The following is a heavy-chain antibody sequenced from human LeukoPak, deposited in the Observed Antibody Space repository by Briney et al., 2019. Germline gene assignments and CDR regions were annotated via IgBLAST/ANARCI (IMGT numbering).Heavy chain of an antibody. CDR2: INPSGGST. V-gene: IGHV1-46*01. CDR1: GYTFTSYY. Sequence: ASVKVSCKASGYTFTSYYMHRVRQAPGQGLEWMGIINPSGGSTSYAQKFQGRVTMTRDTSTSTVYMELSSLRSEDTAVYYCARPGIQLWLSHWGQGTLVTVSS. D-gene: IGHD5-18*01. J-gene: IGHJ4*02. CDR3: ARPGIQLWLSH.